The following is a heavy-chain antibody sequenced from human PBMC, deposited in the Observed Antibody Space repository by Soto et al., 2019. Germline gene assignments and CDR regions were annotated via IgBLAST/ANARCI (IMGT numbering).Heavy chain of an antibody. V-gene: IGHV4-34*01. Sequence: SETLSLTCAVYGGSFSGYYWSWIRQPPGKGLEWIGEINHSGSTNYNPSLKSRVTISVDTSKNQFSLKLSSVTAADTAVYYCARDNVVVVAATPGPYWGQGTLVTVSS. CDR2: INHSGST. D-gene: IGHD2-15*01. J-gene: IGHJ4*02. CDR1: GGSFSGYY. CDR3: ARDNVVVVAATPGPY.